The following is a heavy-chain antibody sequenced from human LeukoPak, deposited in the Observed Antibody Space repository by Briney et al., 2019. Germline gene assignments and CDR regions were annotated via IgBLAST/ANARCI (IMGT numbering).Heavy chain of an antibody. J-gene: IGHJ6*04. CDR3: ARGDGAVAKLCGMYV. CDR1: GGTFSSYA. Sequence: SVKVSCKASGGTFSSYAISWVRQAPGQGLEWMGGIIPIFGTANYAQKFQGRVTITADKSTSTAYMELSSLRSEDTAVYYCARGDGAVAKLCGMYVWGKGTTVTVSS. V-gene: IGHV1-69*06. D-gene: IGHD6-19*01. CDR2: IIPIFGTA.